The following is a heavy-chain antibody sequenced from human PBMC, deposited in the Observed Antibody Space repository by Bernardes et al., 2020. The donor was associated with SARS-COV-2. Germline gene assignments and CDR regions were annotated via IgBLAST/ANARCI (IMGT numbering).Heavy chain of an antibody. CDR2: INHSGST. Sequence: SETLSLTCAVYGGSFSGYYWSWIRQPPGKGLEWIGEINHSGSTNYNPSLKSRVTISVDTSKNQFSLKLSSVTAADTAVYYCARGRRWFATMIVVVISNWFDPWGQGTLVTVSS. J-gene: IGHJ5*02. D-gene: IGHD3-22*01. CDR3: ARGRRWFATMIVVVISNWFDP. CDR1: GGSFSGYY. V-gene: IGHV4-34*01.